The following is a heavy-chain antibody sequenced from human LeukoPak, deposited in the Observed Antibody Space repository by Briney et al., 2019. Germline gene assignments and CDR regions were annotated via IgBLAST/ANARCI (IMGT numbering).Heavy chain of an antibody. D-gene: IGHD3-22*01. V-gene: IGHV1-8*01. Sequence: ASVKVSCKASGYTFTNYDINWVRQATGQGLEWMGWMSPNSGNTGYAQKFQGRVTMTRNTSISTAYMELSSLRSEDTAVYFCARNQRAIYDSSGYWYNWFDPWGQGTLVTASS. CDR1: GYTFTNYD. CDR3: ARNQRAIYDSSGYWYNWFDP. J-gene: IGHJ5*02. CDR2: MSPNSGNT.